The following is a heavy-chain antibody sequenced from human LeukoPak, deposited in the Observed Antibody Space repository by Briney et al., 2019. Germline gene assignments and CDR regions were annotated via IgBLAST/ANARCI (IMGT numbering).Heavy chain of an antibody. J-gene: IGHJ4*02. Sequence: SETLSLTCTVSGDSINSLDLWSWVRQPPGKGLEWIGTIYYTGNTYYNPSLKSRVTISVDTSKNQFSLKLSSVTAADTAVYYCASIPGISVSAYYFDYWGQGTLVTVSS. D-gene: IGHD6-19*01. CDR1: GDSINSLDL. CDR2: IYYTGNT. V-gene: IGHV4-39*01. CDR3: ASIPGISVSAYYFDY.